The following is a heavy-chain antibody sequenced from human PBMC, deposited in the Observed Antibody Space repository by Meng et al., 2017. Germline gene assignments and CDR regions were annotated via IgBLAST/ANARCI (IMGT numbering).Heavy chain of an antibody. V-gene: IGHV1-69*01. Sequence: QVHLGQAWAEVKKPVSSVKVSCKASGGTFSSYAISWVRQAPGQGLEWMGGIIPIFGTANYAQKFQGRVTITADESTSTAYMELSSLRSEDTAVYYCARDDYSNYLPFDYWGQGTLVTVSS. CDR1: GGTFSSYA. CDR3: ARDDYSNYLPFDY. J-gene: IGHJ4*02. CDR2: IIPIFGTA. D-gene: IGHD4-11*01.